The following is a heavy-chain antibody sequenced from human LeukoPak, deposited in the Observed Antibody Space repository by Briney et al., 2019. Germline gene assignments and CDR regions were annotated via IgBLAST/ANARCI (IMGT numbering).Heavy chain of an antibody. CDR2: IGNNGDTT. J-gene: IGHJ4*02. D-gene: IGHD6-19*01. CDR1: GFTFSSHA. CDR3: ARDLTNGWHYFDY. V-gene: IGHV3-64*01. Sequence: GGSLRLSCAASGFTFSSHAMHWVRQAPGKGLEYVSGIGNNGDTTYYANSVKGRFTISRDNSKNTLYLEMGSLRAEDMAVYYCARDLTNGWHYFDYWGQGTLVTVSS.